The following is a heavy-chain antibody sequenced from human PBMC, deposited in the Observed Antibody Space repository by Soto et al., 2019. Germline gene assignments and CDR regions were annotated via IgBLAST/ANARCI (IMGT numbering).Heavy chain of an antibody. CDR3: ARAYDSSGYYSEVWFDP. V-gene: IGHV4-30-2*01. CDR2: IYHSGST. Sequence: PSETLSLTCAVSGGSISSGGYSWSWIRQPPGKGLEWIGYIYHSGSTYYNPSLKSRVTISVDRSKNQFSLKLSSVTAADTAVYYCARAYDSSGYYSEVWFDPWGQGTLVTV. CDR1: GGSISSGGYS. J-gene: IGHJ5*02. D-gene: IGHD3-22*01.